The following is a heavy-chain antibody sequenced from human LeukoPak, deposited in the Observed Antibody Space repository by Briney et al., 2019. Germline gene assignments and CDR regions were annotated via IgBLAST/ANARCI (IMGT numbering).Heavy chain of an antibody. CDR1: GFTFTAYT. D-gene: IGHD1-1*01. V-gene: IGHV3-21*04. CDR2: ISSTSYI. Sequence: PGGSLRLSCAASGFTFTAYTINWVRQAPGKGLEWVSSISSTSYIYYADSVKGRFTISRDNAKNSVYLQMNSLRAEDTAVYYCARDPGYWGQGTLVTVSS. CDR3: ARDPGY. J-gene: IGHJ4*02.